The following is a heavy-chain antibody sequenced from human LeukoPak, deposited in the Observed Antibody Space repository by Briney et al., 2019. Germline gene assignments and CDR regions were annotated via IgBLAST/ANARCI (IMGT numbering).Heavy chain of an antibody. Sequence: PGGSLRLSCAASGFTFDDYAMHWVRQAPGKGLEWVAFIRYDGSNKYYADSVKGRFTISRDNSKNTLYLQMNSLRAEDTAVYYCAKDFSSSWYFDYWGQGTLVTVSS. CDR3: AKDFSSSWYFDY. CDR2: IRYDGSNK. J-gene: IGHJ4*02. CDR1: GFTFDDYA. V-gene: IGHV3-30*02. D-gene: IGHD6-13*01.